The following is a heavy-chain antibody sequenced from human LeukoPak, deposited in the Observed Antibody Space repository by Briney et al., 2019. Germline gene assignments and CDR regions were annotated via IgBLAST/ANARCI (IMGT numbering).Heavy chain of an antibody. CDR1: GVSFNDYY. D-gene: IGHD4-17*01. V-gene: IGHV4-34*01. CDR3: ERMTTGHDY. CDR2: INHSGYT. Sequence: PSETLSLTCAVSGVSFNDYYWSWVRQTPGKGLEWIGEINHSGYTNDSPSLKSRVPLSIDTSRKPFSLNLRSVTLADTGIYYCERMTTGHDYWGQGTLVTVSS. J-gene: IGHJ4*02.